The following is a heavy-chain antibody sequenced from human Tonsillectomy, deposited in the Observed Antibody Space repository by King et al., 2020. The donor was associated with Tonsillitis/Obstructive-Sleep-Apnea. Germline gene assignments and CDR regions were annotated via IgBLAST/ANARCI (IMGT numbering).Heavy chain of an antibody. CDR3: ARDQGPAVAGPGYYYYMDV. CDR2: IYYSGST. Sequence: QLQESGPGLVKPSETLSLTCTVSGGSISSYYWSWIRQPPGKGLEWIGYIYYSGSTNYNPSLKSRVTISVDTSKNQFSLKLSSVTAADTAEYYCARDQGPAVAGPGYYYYMDVWGKGTTVTVSS. V-gene: IGHV4-59*01. J-gene: IGHJ6*03. CDR1: GGSISSYY. D-gene: IGHD6-19*01.